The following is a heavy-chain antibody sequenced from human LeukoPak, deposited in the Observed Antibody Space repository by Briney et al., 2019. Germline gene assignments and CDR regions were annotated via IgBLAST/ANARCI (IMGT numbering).Heavy chain of an antibody. D-gene: IGHD4-11*01. Sequence: GASVKVSRKASGYTFTGYYIHWVRQAPGQGLEWMGRINPNSGGTNYAQKFQGRVTMTRDTSISTAYMELSSLRSDDTAVYYCARPHTVLYNWFDPWGQGTLVTVSS. CDR1: GYTFTGYY. J-gene: IGHJ5*02. V-gene: IGHV1-2*06. CDR3: ARPHTVLYNWFDP. CDR2: INPNSGGT.